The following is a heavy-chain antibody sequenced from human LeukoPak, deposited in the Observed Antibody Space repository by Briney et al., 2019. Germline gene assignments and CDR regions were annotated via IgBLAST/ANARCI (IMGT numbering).Heavy chain of an antibody. CDR2: IYYSGFT. Sequence: PAETLSLTCTISGGPISHYYWSWIRQPPGKGLEWIGYIYYSGFTDYNPSLKSRVTISVDTSKNQLSLKLSSVTAAGTAVYYCARGYYYDSSGYYYGMDVWGQGTTVTVSS. J-gene: IGHJ6*02. CDR1: GGPISHYY. CDR3: ARGYYYDSSGYYYGMDV. V-gene: IGHV4-59*01. D-gene: IGHD3-22*01.